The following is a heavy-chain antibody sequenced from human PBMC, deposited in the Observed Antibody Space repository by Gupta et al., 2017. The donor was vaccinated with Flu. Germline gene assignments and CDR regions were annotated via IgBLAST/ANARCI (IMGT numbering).Heavy chain of an antibody. D-gene: IGHD1-26*01. CDR2: IDYRGTT. CDR3: AAHTGSSDY. V-gene: IGHV4-39*01. J-gene: IGHJ4*02. CDR1: GGSISSNNYY. Sequence: GGSISSNNYYWAWIRQPPGKGLEWVGNIDYRGTTYYNPSLKSRVTISVDTSKNQFSLNLYSVTAADTAVYYCAAHTGSSDYWGQGTLVTVSS.